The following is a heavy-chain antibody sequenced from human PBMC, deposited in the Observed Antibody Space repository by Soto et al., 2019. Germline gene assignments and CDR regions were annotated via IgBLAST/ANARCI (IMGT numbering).Heavy chain of an antibody. CDR1: GFTFSDYY. Sequence: PGGSLRLSCAASGFTFSDYYMSWIRQTPGKGVEGVSYISSSGSTIYYADSVKGRFTISRDNAKNSLYLQMNSLRAEDTAVYYCAGLFDDIVVEENWFDPCGQGTLVTVSS. CDR3: AGLFDDIVVEENWFDP. J-gene: IGHJ5*02. CDR2: ISSSGSTI. V-gene: IGHV3-11*01. D-gene: IGHD2-15*01.